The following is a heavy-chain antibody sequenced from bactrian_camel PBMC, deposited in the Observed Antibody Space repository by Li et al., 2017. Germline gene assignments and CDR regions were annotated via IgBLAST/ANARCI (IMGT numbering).Heavy chain of an antibody. CDR1: GFTFSSWW. D-gene: IGHD6*01. Sequence: HVQLVESGGGLVQPGGSLTLSCAASGFTFSSWWMYWVRQAPGKGLEWVSLITSSGGTPLYADSVKGRFTISRDNAKNTLYLQLNSLKTEDTAMYYCTKDRGRAVPAGSFDYWAQGTQVTVS. CDR2: ITSSGGTP. V-gene: IGHV3S1*01. CDR3: TKDRGRAVPAGSFDY. J-gene: IGHJ6*01.